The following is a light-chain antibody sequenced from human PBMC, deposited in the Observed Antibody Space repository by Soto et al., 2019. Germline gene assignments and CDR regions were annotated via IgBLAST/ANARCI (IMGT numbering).Light chain of an antibody. CDR1: QSVSSN. Sequence: EKVMTQSPPPLSLSPGEKTTPSRRASQSVSSNLAWYQQKPGQAPRLLIYGASTRATGIPARFSGSGSGTEFTLTISSLQSEDFAVYYCQQYNNWPLTFGQGTKV. J-gene: IGKJ1*01. CDR3: QQYNNWPLT. V-gene: IGKV3-15*01. CDR2: GAS.